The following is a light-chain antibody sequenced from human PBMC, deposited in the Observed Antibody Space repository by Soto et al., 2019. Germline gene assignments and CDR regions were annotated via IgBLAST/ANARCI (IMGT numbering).Light chain of an antibody. CDR3: QSYDSSLSVV. CDR1: SSNIGAGYD. CDR2: VNS. J-gene: IGLJ2*01. Sequence: QSVLTQPPSVSGAPGQRVTNSCTGSSSNIGAGYDVHWYQQLPGTAPKLLIYVNSNRPSGVPDRFSGSKSGTSASLAITGLQAEDEADYYCQSYDSSLSVVFGGGTKVTVL. V-gene: IGLV1-40*01.